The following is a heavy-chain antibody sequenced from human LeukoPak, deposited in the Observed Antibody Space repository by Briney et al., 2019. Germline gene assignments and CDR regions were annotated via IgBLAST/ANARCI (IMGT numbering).Heavy chain of an antibody. CDR3: ARGRDGFLYYYYYYYMDV. J-gene: IGHJ6*03. D-gene: IGHD5-24*01. CDR1: GYTFTGYY. Sequence: ASVKVSCKASGYTFTGYYMHWVRQAPGQGLEWMRWINPNSGGTNYAQKFQGRVTMTRDTSISTAYMELSRLRSDDTAVYYCARGRDGFLYYYYYYYMDVWGKGTTVTVSS. V-gene: IGHV1-2*02. CDR2: INPNSGGT.